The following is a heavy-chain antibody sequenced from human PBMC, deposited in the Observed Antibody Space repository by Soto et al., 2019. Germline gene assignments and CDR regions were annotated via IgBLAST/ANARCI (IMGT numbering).Heavy chain of an antibody. D-gene: IGHD3-10*01. J-gene: IGHJ4*02. CDR3: ARDRYGSGTYPSDY. Sequence: QVQLVESGEGVVQPGRSLRLSCAASGFTFSSYAMHWVRQAPGKGLEWVAVIWDDGSNKDYIDSVKGRFTISRDNSKNTLYLQMNSLRVEDTAVYYCARDRYGSGTYPSDYWGQGTLVTVSS. CDR2: IWDDGSNK. V-gene: IGHV3-33*01. CDR1: GFTFSSYA.